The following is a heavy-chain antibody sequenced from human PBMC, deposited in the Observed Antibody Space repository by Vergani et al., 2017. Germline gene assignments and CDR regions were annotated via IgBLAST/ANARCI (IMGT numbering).Heavy chain of an antibody. D-gene: IGHD5-12*01. Sequence: EVQLVESGGGLVQPGGSLRLSCAASGFTFSSYAMHWVRQAPGKGLEYVSAISSNGGSTYYANSVKGRFTISRDNSKNTLHLQMNSLRADDTAVYYCTKGSRGYTGYFFDYWGQGTLATVSS. CDR3: TKGSRGYTGYFFDY. V-gene: IGHV3-64*01. CDR2: ISSNGGST. CDR1: GFTFSSYA. J-gene: IGHJ4*02.